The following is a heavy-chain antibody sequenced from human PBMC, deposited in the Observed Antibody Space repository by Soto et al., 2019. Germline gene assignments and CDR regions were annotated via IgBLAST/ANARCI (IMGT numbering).Heavy chain of an antibody. CDR1: GFTFSSYW. D-gene: IGHD6-13*01. V-gene: IGHV3-7*01. CDR2: IKQDGSEK. Sequence: GGSLRLSCAASGFTFSSYWMSWVRQAPGKGLEWVANIKQDGSEKYYVDSVKGRFTISRDNAKNSLYLQMNGLRAEDTAVYYCAREERQLATGGAFDIWGQGTMVTVSS. J-gene: IGHJ3*02. CDR3: AREERQLATGGAFDI.